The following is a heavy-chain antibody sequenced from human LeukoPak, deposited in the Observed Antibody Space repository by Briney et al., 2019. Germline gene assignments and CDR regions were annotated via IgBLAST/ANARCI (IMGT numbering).Heavy chain of an antibody. CDR2: ISYDGSNK. J-gene: IGHJ6*02. V-gene: IGHV3-30*18. CDR1: GFTFSSYG. Sequence: QPGRSLRLSCAASGFTFSSYGMPWVRQAAGKWLEWVAVISYDGSNKYYADSVKGPFTISRDNSKNTLYLQMNSLRAEDTAVYYCAKDPNIYCSSTSCYGYGMDVWGQGTTVTVSS. CDR3: AKDPNIYCSSTSCYGYGMDV. D-gene: IGHD2-2*01.